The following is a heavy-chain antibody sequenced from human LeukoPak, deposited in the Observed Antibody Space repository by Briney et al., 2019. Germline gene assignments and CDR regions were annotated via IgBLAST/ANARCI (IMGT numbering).Heavy chain of an antibody. CDR3: ARVRKRFDILTGYYNFDY. CDR2: IYYSGST. CDR1: GGSISSGGYY. V-gene: IGHV4-31*03. Sequence: PSETLSLTCTVSGGSISSGGYYWSWIRQHPGKGLEWIGYIYYSGSTYYNPSLKSRVTISVDTSKNQFSLKLSSVTAADTAVYYCARVRKRFDILTGYYNFDYWGQGTLVTVSS. D-gene: IGHD3-9*01. J-gene: IGHJ4*02.